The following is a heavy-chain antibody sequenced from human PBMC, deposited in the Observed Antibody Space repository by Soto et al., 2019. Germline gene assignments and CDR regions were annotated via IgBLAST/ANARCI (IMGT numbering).Heavy chain of an antibody. V-gene: IGHV1-2*04. CDR3: ARGKTVAGTGGYYFDY. J-gene: IGHJ4*02. CDR2: INPNSGGT. Sequence: ASVKVSCKASGYTFTGYYMHWVRQAPGQGLEWMGWINPNSGGTNYAQKFQGWVTMTRDTSISTAYMELSRLRSDDTAVYYCARGKTVAGTGGYYFDYWGQGTLVTAPQ. D-gene: IGHD6-19*01. CDR1: GYTFTGYY.